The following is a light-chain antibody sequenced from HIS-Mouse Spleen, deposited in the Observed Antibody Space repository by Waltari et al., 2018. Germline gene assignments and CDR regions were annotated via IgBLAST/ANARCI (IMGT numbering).Light chain of an antibody. CDR2: CAS. CDR1: QSVLYSSNNKNY. J-gene: IGKJ2*01. CDR3: QQYYSTPYT. Sequence: DIVMTQSPDSLAVSLGERATINCKSSQSVLYSSNNKNYLAWYQQKLSQPRKLLIYCASNRESVVPDRFSGSWSRTDLTLTLSSLQAEDGAVYYCQQYYSTPYTFGQGTKLEIK. V-gene: IGKV4-1*01.